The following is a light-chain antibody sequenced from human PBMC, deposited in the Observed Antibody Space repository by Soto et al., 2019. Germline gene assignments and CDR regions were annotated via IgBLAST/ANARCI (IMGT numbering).Light chain of an antibody. J-gene: IGLJ1*01. Sequence: SALTQPRSVSGSPGQSVTISCTGTSSDVGGYNYVSWYQQHPGKAPKLMIYDVSKRPSGVPDRFSGSKSGNTASLTISGFQAEDEADYYCCSYAGSYTFVFGTGTKVTVL. V-gene: IGLV2-11*01. CDR2: DVS. CDR1: SSDVGGYNY. CDR3: CSYAGSYTFV.